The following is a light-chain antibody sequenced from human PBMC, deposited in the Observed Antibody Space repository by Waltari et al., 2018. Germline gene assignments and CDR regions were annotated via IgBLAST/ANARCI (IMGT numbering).Light chain of an antibody. CDR2: DVS. V-gene: IGLV2-11*01. CDR1: SSDVGTSER. Sequence: QSALTQHRPVSGSPGQSFTISCTGTSSDVGTSERVSWYQQSPGKAPKLMIYDVSKRPSGVPSRFSGSKSGNTASLTISGLQAEDEADYYCCSYAGAYTYVFGTGTKVTVL. CDR3: CSYAGAYTYV. J-gene: IGLJ1*01.